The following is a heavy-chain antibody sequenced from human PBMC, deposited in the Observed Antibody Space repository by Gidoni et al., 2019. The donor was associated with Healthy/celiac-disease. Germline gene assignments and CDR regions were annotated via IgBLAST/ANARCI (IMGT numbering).Heavy chain of an antibody. D-gene: IGHD2-15*01. CDR3: ARRVCSGGSCYSDWFDP. Sequence: QVQLVESGGGVVQPGRSLRLSCAASGFTVSSYGMHWVRQAPGKGLEWVAVIWYDGSTKYYADSVKGRFTISRENSKNTLYLQMNSLRAEDTAVYYCARRVCSGGSCYSDWFDPWGQGTLVTVSS. J-gene: IGHJ5*02. CDR1: GFTVSSYG. CDR2: IWYDGSTK. V-gene: IGHV3-33*01.